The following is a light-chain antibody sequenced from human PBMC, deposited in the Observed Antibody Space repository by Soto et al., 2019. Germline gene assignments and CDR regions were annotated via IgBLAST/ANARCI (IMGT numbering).Light chain of an antibody. J-gene: IGKJ4*01. CDR3: QQLNSYPLT. V-gene: IGKV1-9*01. CDR2: AAS. CDR1: QGISSY. Sequence: IQLTHSPSSLSASLLDRVTITCLASQGISSYLAWYQQKPGKAPKLLIYAASTLQSGVPSRFSGSGSGTEFTLTISSLQPEDFATYSCQQLNSYPLTFGGGTKVDIK.